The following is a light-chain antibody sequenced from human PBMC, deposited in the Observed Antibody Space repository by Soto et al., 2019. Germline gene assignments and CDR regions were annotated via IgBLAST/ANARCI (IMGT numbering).Light chain of an antibody. J-gene: IGLJ1*01. CDR1: SSDVGGSKF. V-gene: IGLV2-14*03. CDR2: DVS. CDR3: SSYSSANSNV. Sequence: QSVLTQPASVSGSRGQSITISCTGTSSDVGGSKFVSWYQQHPGKAPKLMISDVSDRPSGVSHRFSGSKSGKTASLTISGLQAEDEADYYCSSYSSANSNVFGTGTKLTVL.